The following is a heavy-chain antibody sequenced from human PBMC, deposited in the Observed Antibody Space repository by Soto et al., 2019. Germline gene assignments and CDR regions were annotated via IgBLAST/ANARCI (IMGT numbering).Heavy chain of an antibody. J-gene: IGHJ5*02. CDR3: ARLYDSSGYYYGWFDP. D-gene: IGHD3-22*01. CDR1: GGSISSSSYY. V-gene: IGHV4-39*01. CDR2: IYYSGST. Sequence: SETLSLTCTVSGGSISSSSYYWGWIRQPPGKGLEWIGSIYYSGSTYYNPSLKSRVTISVDTSKNQFSLKLSSVTAADTAVYYCARLYDSSGYYYGWFDPWGQGTLVTVSS.